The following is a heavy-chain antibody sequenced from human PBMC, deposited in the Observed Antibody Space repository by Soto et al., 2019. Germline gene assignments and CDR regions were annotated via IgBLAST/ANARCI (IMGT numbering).Heavy chain of an antibody. CDR3: ARGVRGRKIFDY. CDR1: GGSFSGFY. D-gene: IGHD3-10*01. CDR2: INDSGTI. V-gene: IGHV4-34*01. J-gene: IGHJ4*02. Sequence: QVQLQQWGAGLLNPSETLSLTCAVYGGSFSGFYWSWIRQTPGKGLEWIGEINDSGTINYNPSLKNRVTISIDTSKNQFSLKLTSVTAADTAVYSCARGVRGRKIFDYGGQGALVTVSS.